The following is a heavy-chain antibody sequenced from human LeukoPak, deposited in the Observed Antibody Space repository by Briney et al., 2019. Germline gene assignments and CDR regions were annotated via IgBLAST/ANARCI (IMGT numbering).Heavy chain of an antibody. J-gene: IGHJ4*02. CDR2: MNQDGGEK. D-gene: IGHD1-26*01. CDR1: GFTFSSYW. V-gene: IGHV3-7*01. Sequence: GGSLILSCAASGFTFSSYWMSRVRQAPGKGLEWVANMNQDGGEKYYVDSVKGRFTISRDNAKNSLFLQMNSLRAEDTAVYYCARGWHATFEYWGQGTLVTNSS. CDR3: ARGWHATFEY.